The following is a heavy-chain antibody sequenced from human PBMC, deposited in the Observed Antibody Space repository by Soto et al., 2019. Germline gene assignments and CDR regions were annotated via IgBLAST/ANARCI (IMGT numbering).Heavy chain of an antibody. V-gene: IGHV1-3*01. D-gene: IGHD3-9*01. Sequence: QVQLVQSGAEVKKPGASVKVSCKASGYTFTRNAIHWVRQAPGQRLEWIGKIDAGNGNTKYSQKFQGRVTITRDTTTSAAYMELSTLGSENASIYCSARSGTGYSGFDYWGQGALVTVSS. J-gene: IGHJ4*02. CDR1: GYTFTRNA. CDR2: IDAGNGNT. CDR3: ARSGTGYSGFDY.